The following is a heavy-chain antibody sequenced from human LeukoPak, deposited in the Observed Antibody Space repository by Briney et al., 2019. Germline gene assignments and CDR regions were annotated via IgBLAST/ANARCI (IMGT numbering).Heavy chain of an antibody. V-gene: IGHV4-59*01. CDR3: ARVSWFPGTSYYYMDV. J-gene: IGHJ6*03. CDR2: IYYSGTT. CDR1: GGSFSGYY. Sequence: SETLSLTCAVYGGSFSGYYWSWIRQPPGKGLEWIGYIYYSGTTNYNPSLKSRVTISVDTSNNQFSLKLSSVTAADTAVYYCARVSWFPGTSYYYMDVWGKGTTVTVSS. D-gene: IGHD1-1*01.